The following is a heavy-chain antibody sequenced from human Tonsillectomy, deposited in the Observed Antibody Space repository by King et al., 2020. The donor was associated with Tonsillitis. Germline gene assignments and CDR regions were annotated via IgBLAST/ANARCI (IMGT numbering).Heavy chain of an antibody. D-gene: IGHD4-17*01. CDR1: GFTFSGSA. J-gene: IGHJ4*02. Sequence: DVQLVESGGGLVQPGGSLKLSCAASGFTFSGSAMHWVRQASGKGLEWVGRIRSKANSYATAYAASVKGRFTISRDDSKNTAYLQMNSLKTEDTAVYYCTRCAAPEYGDCGDCWGQGTLVTVSS. CDR3: TRCAAPEYGDCGDC. V-gene: IGHV3-73*02. CDR2: IRSKANSYAT.